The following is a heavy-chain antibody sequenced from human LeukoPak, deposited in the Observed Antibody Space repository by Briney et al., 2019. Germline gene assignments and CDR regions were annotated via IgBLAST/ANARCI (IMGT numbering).Heavy chain of an antibody. Sequence: PGGSLRLSCAASGFTFSSYAMSWVRQAPGKGLEWVSAISGSGGSTYYADSVKGRFTISRDNSKNTLYLQMNSLRAEDTAVYYCAKVTGGGRGRGTEYYFDYWGQGTLVTVSS. CDR1: GFTFSSYA. D-gene: IGHD1-14*01. V-gene: IGHV3-23*01. CDR3: AKVTGGGRGRGTEYYFDY. CDR2: ISGSGGST. J-gene: IGHJ4*02.